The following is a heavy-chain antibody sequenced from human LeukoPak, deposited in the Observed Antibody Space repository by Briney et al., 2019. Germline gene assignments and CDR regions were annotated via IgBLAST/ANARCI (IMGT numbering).Heavy chain of an antibody. CDR2: IIPAFGTP. CDR1: RGTFSNLA. D-gene: IGHD6-6*01. V-gene: IGHV1-69*05. CDR3: STRGGSTSSLDC. J-gene: IGHJ4*02. Sequence: ASVKVSCKASRGTFSNLAFSWVRHAPGQGLEWMGGIIPAFGTPSYPQRFHGRVTISTDESTSSVYMELSGLRSEDTAVYCCSTRGGSTSSLDCWGQGTLV.